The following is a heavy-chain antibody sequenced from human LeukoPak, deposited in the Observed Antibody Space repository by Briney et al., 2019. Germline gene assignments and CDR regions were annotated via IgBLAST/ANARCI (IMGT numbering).Heavy chain of an antibody. CDR3: ARGATGRGDYYYYMDV. CDR1: GYSFTSFG. Sequence: GSVKVSCKASGYSFTSFGLSWERQATGQGLQCMGWISAFNGNTNYAEKFQDRVTMTTDTSTTTAYMELRSLRSDDTAVYYCARGATGRGDYYYYMDVWGKGTTVTVSS. J-gene: IGHJ6*03. CDR2: ISAFNGNT. V-gene: IGHV1-18*01. D-gene: IGHD1-1*01.